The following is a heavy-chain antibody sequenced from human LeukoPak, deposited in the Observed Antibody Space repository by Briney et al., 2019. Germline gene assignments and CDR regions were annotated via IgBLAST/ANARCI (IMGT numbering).Heavy chain of an antibody. Sequence: PSQTLSLTCTVSGGSISSGDYYWSWIRQPPGKGLEWIGYIYYSGSTYYNPSLKSRVTISVDTSKNQFSLKRSSVTAADTAVYYCARELPPDYYDSSGYHLTFDYWGQGTLVTVSS. CDR2: IYYSGST. J-gene: IGHJ4*02. CDR1: GGSISSGDYY. D-gene: IGHD3-22*01. CDR3: ARELPPDYYDSSGYHLTFDY. V-gene: IGHV4-30-4*01.